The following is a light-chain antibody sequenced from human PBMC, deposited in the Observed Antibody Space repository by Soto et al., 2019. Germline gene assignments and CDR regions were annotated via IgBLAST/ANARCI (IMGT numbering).Light chain of an antibody. J-gene: IGLJ1*01. Sequence: QSVLTQPPSASGSLGQAVTISCTGTSSDAGGYNYVSWYQQYPGKAPKLMIYDISNRPSGVPARFSGSKSGTSASLVITGLQAEDEADYYCQSYDSSLSGYVFGTGTKVTVL. V-gene: IGLV2-8*01. CDR3: QSYDSSLSGYV. CDR1: SSDAGGYNY. CDR2: DIS.